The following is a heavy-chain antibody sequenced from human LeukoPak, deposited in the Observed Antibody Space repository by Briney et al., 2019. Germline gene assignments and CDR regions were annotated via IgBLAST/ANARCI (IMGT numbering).Heavy chain of an antibody. V-gene: IGHV3-23*01. CDR1: GFTFSSHA. Sequence: PGGSLRLSCAASGFTFSSHAMSWVRQAPGKGLEWVSAISGSGGSTYYADSVKGRFTISRDNSKNTLYLQMNSLRAEDTAVYYCARKRYFALYYYMDVWGKGTTVTVSS. CDR3: ARKRYFALYYYMDV. J-gene: IGHJ6*03. D-gene: IGHD3-9*01. CDR2: ISGSGGST.